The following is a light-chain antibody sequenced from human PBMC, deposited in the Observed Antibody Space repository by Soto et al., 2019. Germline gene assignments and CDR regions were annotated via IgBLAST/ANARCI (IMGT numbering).Light chain of an antibody. CDR3: QQYGGSPYT. J-gene: IGKJ2*01. Sequence: EIVLTQSPGTLSLSPGERATLSCRASQSVSRSYLAWYQQKPGQAPRLLIYGASSRATGIPDSFSGSGSGTDFTLTISRLEPEDFAVYYCQQYGGSPYTFGQGTKLEIK. CDR2: GAS. V-gene: IGKV3-20*01. CDR1: QSVSRSY.